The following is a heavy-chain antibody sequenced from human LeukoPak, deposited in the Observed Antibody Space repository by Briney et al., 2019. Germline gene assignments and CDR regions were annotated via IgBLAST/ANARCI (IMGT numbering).Heavy chain of an antibody. Sequence: PGGSLRLSCAASGFTFSSYAMSCVRQAPGKGLEWVSAISGSGGSTYYADSVKGRFTISRDNSKNTLYLQMNSLRAEDTAVYYCARFTPYYDILTGSGMDVWGQGTTVTVSS. V-gene: IGHV3-23*01. CDR2: ISGSGGST. CDR3: ARFTPYYDILTGSGMDV. CDR1: GFTFSSYA. J-gene: IGHJ6*02. D-gene: IGHD3-9*01.